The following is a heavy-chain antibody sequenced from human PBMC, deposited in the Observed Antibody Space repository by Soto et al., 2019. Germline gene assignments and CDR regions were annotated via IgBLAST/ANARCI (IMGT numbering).Heavy chain of an antibody. Sequence: SETLSLTCTVSGGSISSYYWSWIRQPPGKGLEWIGYIYYSGSTNYNPSLKSRVNISVDTSKNQFSLKLSSVTAADTTVYYCARGAMGYCTNGVCYLFDYWGQGTLVTVSS. CDR3: ARGAMGYCTNGVCYLFDY. CDR1: GGSISSYY. CDR2: IYYSGST. J-gene: IGHJ4*02. V-gene: IGHV4-59*01. D-gene: IGHD2-8*01.